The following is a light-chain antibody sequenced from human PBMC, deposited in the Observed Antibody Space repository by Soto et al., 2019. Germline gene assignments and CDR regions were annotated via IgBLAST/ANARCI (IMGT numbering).Light chain of an antibody. V-gene: IGKV1-5*01. CDR1: DKSSTW. CDR3: QQHNNYRT. Sequence: ESKSIQLPSPLSAYMEERVTRTCRASDKSSTWWAWYQHKPGKAAKLLIYYAASLESGVPSRFSGSRSGTEFTLTIINLQPDDVATSFYHQQHNNYRTFGQGTKVDIK. CDR2: YAA. J-gene: IGKJ1*01.